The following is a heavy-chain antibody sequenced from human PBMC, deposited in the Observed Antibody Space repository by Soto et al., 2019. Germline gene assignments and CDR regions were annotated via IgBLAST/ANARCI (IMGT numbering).Heavy chain of an antibody. J-gene: IGHJ4*02. CDR2: IWYDGSNK. D-gene: IGHD6-13*01. CDR1: GFTFSSYG. Sequence: GGSLRLSCAASGFTFSSYGMHWVRQAPGKGLEWVAVIWYDGSNKYYADSVKGRFTISRDNSKNTLYLQMNSLRAEDTAVYYCARDRGYSSLSFDYWGQGTLVTVSS. CDR3: ARDRGYSSLSFDY. V-gene: IGHV3-33*01.